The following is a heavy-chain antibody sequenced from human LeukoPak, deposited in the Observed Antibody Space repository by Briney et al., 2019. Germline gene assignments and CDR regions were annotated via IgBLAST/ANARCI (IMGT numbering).Heavy chain of an antibody. CDR2: INHSGST. Sequence: SETLSLTCTVSGGSISSYYWSWIRQPPGKGLEWIGEINHSGSTNYNPSLKSRVTISVDTSKNQFSLKLSSVTAADTAVYYCASDGSSGWYGWFDPWGQGTLVTVSS. D-gene: IGHD6-19*01. V-gene: IGHV4-34*01. CDR3: ASDGSSGWYGWFDP. J-gene: IGHJ5*02. CDR1: GGSISSYY.